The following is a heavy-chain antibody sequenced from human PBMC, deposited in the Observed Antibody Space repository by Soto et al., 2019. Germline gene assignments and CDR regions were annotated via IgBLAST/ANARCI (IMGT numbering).Heavy chain of an antibody. CDR3: AKSRQGDIAAAGP. D-gene: IGHD6-13*01. CDR1: GFTFSSYG. J-gene: IGHJ5*02. CDR2: ISYDGSHK. V-gene: IGHV3-30*18. Sequence: QVQLVESGGGVVQPGRSLRLSCAASGFTFSSYGMHWVRQAPGKGLEWVAVISYDGSHKYYADSVKGRFTISRDNSKNTLYLQMNSLRAADTAVYYCAKSRQGDIAAAGPWGQGTLVTVSS.